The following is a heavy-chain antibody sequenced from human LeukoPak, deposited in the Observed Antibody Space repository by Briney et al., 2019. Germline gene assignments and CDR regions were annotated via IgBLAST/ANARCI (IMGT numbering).Heavy chain of an antibody. J-gene: IGHJ4*02. V-gene: IGHV5-10-1*01. CDR2: IDPSDSDT. Sequence: GESLRISCKGSGYSFTSYWISWVRQMPGKGLEWMGRIDPSDSDTTYSPSFQGHVTISADKSISTAYLQWSRLEASDTAIYYCARLHDYGNGHNYYEFWGQGTLVTVSS. CDR3: ARLHDYGNGHNYYEF. D-gene: IGHD4-11*01. CDR1: GYSFTSYW.